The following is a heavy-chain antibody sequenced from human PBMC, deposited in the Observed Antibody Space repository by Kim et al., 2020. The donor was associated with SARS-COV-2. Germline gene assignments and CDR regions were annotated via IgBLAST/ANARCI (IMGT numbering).Heavy chain of an antibody. CDR2: IVVGSGNT. V-gene: IGHV1-58*01. D-gene: IGHD3-22*01. CDR1: GFTFTSSA. CDR3: AADSATSSPYYYDSSGYYDYYYYGMDV. Sequence: SVKVSCKASGFTFTSSAVQWVRQARGQRLEWIGWIVVGSGNTNYAQKFQERVTITRDMSTSTAYMELSSLRSEDTAVYYCAADSATSSPYYYDSSGYYDYYYYGMDVWGQGTTVTVSS. J-gene: IGHJ6*02.